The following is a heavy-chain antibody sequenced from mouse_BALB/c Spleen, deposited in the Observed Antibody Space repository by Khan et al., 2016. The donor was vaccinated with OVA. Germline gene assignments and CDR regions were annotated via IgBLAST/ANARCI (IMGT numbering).Heavy chain of an antibody. D-gene: IGHD2-4*01. Sequence: QVQLKESGPELVKPGALLKISCKASAYTFTAYDINWVKQRPGQGLEWIGWIYPGDGSTQYNENLKDVVSLTADNTSNTASLQLRGLTAGDVAVYFCEREGLRGVGLDYWGQGTSGSVSA. CDR3: EREGLRGVGLDY. J-gene: IGHJ4*01. CDR1: AYTFTAYD. V-gene: IGHV1S56*01. CDR2: IYPGDGST.